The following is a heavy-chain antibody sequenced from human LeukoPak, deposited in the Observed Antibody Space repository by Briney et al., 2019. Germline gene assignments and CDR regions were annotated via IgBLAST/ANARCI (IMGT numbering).Heavy chain of an antibody. CDR2: IKSKTDGGTT. V-gene: IGHV3-15*01. CDR3: ARGTLWFGDLGGGDY. Sequence: PGGSLRLSCAASGFTFSNAWMSWVRQAPGKGLEWVGRIKSKTDGGTTDYAAPVKGRFTISRDDSKNTLYLQMNSLRAEDTAVYYCARGTLWFGDLGGGDYWGQGTLVTVSS. J-gene: IGHJ4*02. CDR1: GFTFSNAW. D-gene: IGHD3-10*01.